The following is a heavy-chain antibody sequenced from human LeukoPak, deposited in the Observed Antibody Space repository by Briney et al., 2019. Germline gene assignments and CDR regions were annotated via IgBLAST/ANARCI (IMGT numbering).Heavy chain of an antibody. CDR3: ARDQYDTWSRRGNFDS. J-gene: IGHJ4*02. CDR1: GFTFSSYS. D-gene: IGHD3-3*01. V-gene: IGHV3-7*03. Sequence: PGGSLRLSCAASGFTFSSYSMNWVRQAPGKGLEWVANIKLDGSEKNYVDSVKGRFTISRDNTKNSLYLQMNSLRAEDTAVFYCARDQYDTWSRRGNFDSWGQGTLVIVSS. CDR2: IKLDGSEK.